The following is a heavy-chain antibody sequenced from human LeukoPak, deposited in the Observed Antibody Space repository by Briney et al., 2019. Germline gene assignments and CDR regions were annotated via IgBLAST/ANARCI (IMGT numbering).Heavy chain of an antibody. J-gene: IGHJ4*02. CDR3: ARDAARAAGLFDY. CDR2: INPNSGGT. D-gene: IGHD6-13*01. V-gene: IGHV1-2*02. CDR1: GYMFTELS. Sequence: ASVKVSCKVSGYMFTELSMHWVRQAPGQGLEWMGWINPNSGGTNYAQKFQGRVTMTRDTSISTAYMELSRLRSDDTAVYYCARDAARAAGLFDYWGQGTLVTVSS.